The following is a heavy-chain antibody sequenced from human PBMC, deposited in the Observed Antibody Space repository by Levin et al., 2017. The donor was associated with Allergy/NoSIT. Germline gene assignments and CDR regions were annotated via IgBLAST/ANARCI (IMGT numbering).Heavy chain of an antibody. D-gene: IGHD2-2*01. CDR2: ISGGSDLI. J-gene: IGHJ4*02. CDR3: AKGRFERGYANIDD. V-gene: IGHV3-48*03. CDR1: GFNLKSFE. Sequence: GESLKISCAASGFNLKSFEMNWVRQAPGKGPEWVSYISGGSDLIRHRESVKGRFTVSRDNAKNSVYLQMNDLTVEDTALYYCAKGRFERGYANIDDRGPGTLVTVSS.